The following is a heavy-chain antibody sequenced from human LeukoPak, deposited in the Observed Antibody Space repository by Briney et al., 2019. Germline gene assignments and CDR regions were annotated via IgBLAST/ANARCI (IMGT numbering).Heavy chain of an antibody. CDR3: ATTFYGSSFGDYYGMDV. D-gene: IGHD3-22*01. V-gene: IGHV4-61*01. CDR1: GGSVSSGSYY. CDR2: IYYSGST. J-gene: IGHJ6*02. Sequence: SETLSLTCTVSGGSVSSGSYYWSWIRQPPGKGLEWIGYIYYSGSTNYNPSLKSRVSMSVDTSKNQFSLKLSSVTAADTAVYYCATTFYGSSFGDYYGMDVWGQGTTVAVSS.